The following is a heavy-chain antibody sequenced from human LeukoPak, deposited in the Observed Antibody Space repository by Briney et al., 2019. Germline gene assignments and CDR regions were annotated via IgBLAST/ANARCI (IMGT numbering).Heavy chain of an antibody. J-gene: IGHJ4*02. CDR1: GFTFSSHA. Sequence: QPGGSLRLSCAASGFTFSSHAMRWVRQAPGKGLQWVSSISGSGRSTYYADSVKGRFTISRDSSKNTLFLQMNSLRVEDTAVYYCMANVGFDYWGQGTLVTVSS. D-gene: IGHD1-26*01. CDR2: ISGSGRST. CDR3: MANVGFDY. V-gene: IGHV3-23*01.